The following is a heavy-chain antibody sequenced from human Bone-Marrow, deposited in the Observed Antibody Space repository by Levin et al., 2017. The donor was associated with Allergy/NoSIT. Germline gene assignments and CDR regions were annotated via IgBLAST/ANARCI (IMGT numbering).Heavy chain of an antibody. D-gene: IGHD6-6*01. J-gene: IGHJ4*02. CDR3: AREADLIGARAPFDY. V-gene: IGHV4-39*07. CDR2: IYYTGPT. CDR1: GGSISSSTHY. Sequence: KSGGSLRLSCTVSGGSISSSTHYWAWVRQPPGKGLEWVGSIYYTGPTYYKLSLKSRVTISLDRSKNQFSLKLTSVTAADTAVYYCAREADLIGARAPFDYWGQGTLVSVSS.